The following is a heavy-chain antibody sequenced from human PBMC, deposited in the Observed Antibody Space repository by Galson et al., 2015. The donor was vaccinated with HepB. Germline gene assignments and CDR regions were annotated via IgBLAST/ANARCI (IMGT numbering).Heavy chain of an antibody. Sequence: SLRLSCAASGFSVSNYGMHWVRQAPGKGLEWVAVMWSDGINKYYGDSAKGRFTISRDKSKNTLFLQMNSLRVEDTAVYYCAKDAMKSSYYFDHWGQGTLVTVSS. V-gene: IGHV3-33*02. D-gene: IGHD6-6*01. CDR1: GFSVSNYG. J-gene: IGHJ4*02. CDR2: MWSDGINK. CDR3: AKDAMKSSYYFDH.